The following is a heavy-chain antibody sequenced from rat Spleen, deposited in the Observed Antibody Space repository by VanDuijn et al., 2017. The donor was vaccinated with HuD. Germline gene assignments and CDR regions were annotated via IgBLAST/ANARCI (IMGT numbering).Heavy chain of an antibody. CDR2: ISYDGGRN. Sequence: EVQLVESGGGLVQPGRSLKLSCAASGFTFSDYGVAWVRQAPTKGLEWVATISYDGGRNFYRDSVKGRFTISRDNAKSSLYLQMNSLRSEDTATYYCSNNWELYYWGQGVMVTVSS. D-gene: IGHD5-1*01. J-gene: IGHJ2*01. CDR1: GFTFSDYG. V-gene: IGHV5-29*01. CDR3: SNNWELYY.